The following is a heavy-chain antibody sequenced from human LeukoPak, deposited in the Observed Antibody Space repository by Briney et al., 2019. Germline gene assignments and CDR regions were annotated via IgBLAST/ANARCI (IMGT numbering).Heavy chain of an antibody. Sequence: GGSLRLSCAASGFTFSSYAMHWVPQAPGKGLEWVAVISYDGSNKYYADSVKGRFTISRDNSKNTLYLQMNSLRAEDTAVYYCARNPQYYYDSSGLPFDYWGQGTLVTVSS. J-gene: IGHJ4*02. CDR1: GFTFSSYA. CDR3: ARNPQYYYDSSGLPFDY. D-gene: IGHD3-22*01. V-gene: IGHV3-30*01. CDR2: ISYDGSNK.